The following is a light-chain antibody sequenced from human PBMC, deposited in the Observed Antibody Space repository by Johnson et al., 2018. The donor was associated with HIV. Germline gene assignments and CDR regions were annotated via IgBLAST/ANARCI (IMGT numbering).Light chain of an antibody. V-gene: IGLV1-51*02. CDR3: GTWDGSLSGYV. CDR2: KND. Sequence: QSVLTQPPSVSAAPGRRVTISCSGSSSNIGNSYISWYQQLPGTAPKLLIYKNDQRPSGIPDRFSGSKSGTSATLGITGLQTGDEADYYCGTWDGSLSGYVFGTGTKVTVL. J-gene: IGLJ1*01. CDR1: SSNIGNSY.